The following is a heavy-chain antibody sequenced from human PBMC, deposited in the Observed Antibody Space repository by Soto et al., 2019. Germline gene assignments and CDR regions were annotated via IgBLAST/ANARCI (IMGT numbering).Heavy chain of an antibody. V-gene: IGHV3-11*05. D-gene: IGHD6-13*01. CDR2: ISSSSIYT. CDR3: ARGMAAATWFDA. CDR1: GFTFSDYY. Sequence: QVPLVESGGGLVKPGGSLRLSCAASGFTFSDYYMTYIRQAPGKGLEWVSYISSSSIYTKYADSVKGRFTISRDNAKNSLYLQMRRLRAEDTAVYYSARGMAAATWFDAWGQGNRVTVSS. J-gene: IGHJ5*02.